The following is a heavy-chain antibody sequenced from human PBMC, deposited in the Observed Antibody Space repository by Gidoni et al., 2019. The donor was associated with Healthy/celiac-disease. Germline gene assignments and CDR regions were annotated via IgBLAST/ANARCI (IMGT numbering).Heavy chain of an antibody. J-gene: IGHJ3*02. CDR1: GFTFDDYA. D-gene: IGHD5-18*01. Sequence: EVQLVESGGGLVQPGRSLRLSCAASGFTFDDYAMHWVRQAPGKGLEWGSGISWNSGSIGYADSVKGRFTISRDNAKNSLYLQMNSLRAEDTAVYYCAKDIYWRLWVVGGAFDIWGQGTMVTVSS. CDR3: AKDIYWRLWVVGGAFDI. CDR2: ISWNSGSI. V-gene: IGHV3-9*01.